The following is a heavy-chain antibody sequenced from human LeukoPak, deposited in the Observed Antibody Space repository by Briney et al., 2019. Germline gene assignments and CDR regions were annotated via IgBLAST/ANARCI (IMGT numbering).Heavy chain of an antibody. CDR2: ISAYNGNT. CDR3: AREKVVAGIKGYYYYGMDV. V-gene: IGHV1-18*01. D-gene: IGHD6-19*01. Sequence: ASVKVSCKASGYTFTSYGISWVRQAPGQGLEWMGWISAYNGNTNYAQKLQGRVTMTTDTSTSTAYMELRSLRSDDTAVYYCAREKVVAGIKGYYYYGMDVWGQGTTVTVSS. J-gene: IGHJ6*02. CDR1: GYTFTSYG.